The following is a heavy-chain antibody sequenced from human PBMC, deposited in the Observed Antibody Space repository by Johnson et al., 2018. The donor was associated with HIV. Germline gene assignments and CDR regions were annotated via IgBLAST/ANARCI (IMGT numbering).Heavy chain of an antibody. D-gene: IGHD1-7*01. CDR1: GFTFSSYA. CDR2: ISWNSGSI. CDR3: AKDQWYNWNYVSPDAFDI. V-gene: IGHV3-9*01. Sequence: VQLVESGGGVVQPGRSLRLSCAASGFTFSSYAMHWVRQAPGKGLEWVSGISWNSGSIGYADSVKGRFTISRDNAKNSLYLQMNSLRAEDTAVYYCAKDQWYNWNYVSPDAFDIWGQGTLVTVSP. J-gene: IGHJ3*02.